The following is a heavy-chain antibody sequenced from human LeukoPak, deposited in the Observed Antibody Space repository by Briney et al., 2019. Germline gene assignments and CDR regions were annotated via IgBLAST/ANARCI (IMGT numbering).Heavy chain of an antibody. Sequence: GESLQISCKASGYSFTSYWIGWVRQMPGKGLEWMGIIDPSDSETRYTPSFQGQVTISVDKSLTTADLQWDSLKASDTAMYYCARQTAMGRSGDYWGQGTLVTVSS. J-gene: IGHJ4*02. CDR2: IDPSDSET. V-gene: IGHV5-51*01. CDR1: GYSFTSYW. CDR3: ARQTAMGRSGDY. D-gene: IGHD5-18*01.